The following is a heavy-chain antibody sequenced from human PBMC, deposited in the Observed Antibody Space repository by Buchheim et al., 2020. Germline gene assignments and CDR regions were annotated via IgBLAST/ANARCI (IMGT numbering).Heavy chain of an antibody. CDR1: GFTFSSYA. V-gene: IGHV3-30*04. D-gene: IGHD2-2*01. CDR2: ISYDGSNK. Sequence: QVQLVESGGGVVQPGRSLRLSCAASGFTFSSYAMHWVRQAPGKGLEWVAVISYDGSNKYYADSVKGRFTISRDNSKNTLYLQMNSLRAEDTAVYYCARDKRCSSTNCYDSSYYYYGMDVWGQGTT. J-gene: IGHJ6*02. CDR3: ARDKRCSSTNCYDSSYYYYGMDV.